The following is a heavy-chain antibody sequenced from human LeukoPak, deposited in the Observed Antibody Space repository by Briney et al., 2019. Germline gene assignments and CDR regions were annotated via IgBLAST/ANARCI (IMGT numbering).Heavy chain of an antibody. CDR2: IKSKTDGGTT. J-gene: IGHJ5*02. CDR1: GFTFSNAW. Sequence: PGGSLRLSCAASGFTFSNAWMSWVRQAPGKGLEWVGRIKSKTDGGTTDYAAPVKGRFTISRDDSKNTLYLQMNSLKTEDTAVYYCTTKEVVVAANFNWFDPWGQGTLVTVSS. CDR3: TTKEVVVAANFNWFDP. D-gene: IGHD2-15*01. V-gene: IGHV3-15*01.